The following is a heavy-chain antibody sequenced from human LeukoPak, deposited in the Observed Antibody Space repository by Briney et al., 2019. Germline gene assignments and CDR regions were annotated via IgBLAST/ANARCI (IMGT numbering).Heavy chain of an antibody. V-gene: IGHV4-59*01. Sequence: SETLSLTCTVCGGSIGSYSWSWIRQPPGKGLEWIGYIYYSGSTNYNPSHKSRVTISIDTSKNQFSLKLSSVTAADTAVYYCATHPPKLCTGGSCSDYWGQGTLVTVSS. CDR1: GGSIGSYS. D-gene: IGHD2-15*01. CDR2: IYYSGST. J-gene: IGHJ4*02. CDR3: ATHPPKLCTGGSCSDY.